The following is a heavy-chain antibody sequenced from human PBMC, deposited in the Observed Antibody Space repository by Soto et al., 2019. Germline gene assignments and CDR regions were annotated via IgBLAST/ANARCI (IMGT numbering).Heavy chain of an antibody. CDR2: ISGSGGTI. CDR3: AKAYYDFWSGYYSLYH. J-gene: IGHJ5*02. V-gene: IGHV3-23*01. D-gene: IGHD3-3*01. Sequence: GGSLRLSCAASGFSFIRYAMSWVLQAPWKGLEWVSGISGSGGTIHYADSVKGRFTISRDNSKNTLNLQMSSLRAEDTAVYFCAKAYYDFWSGYYSLYHWGQGTPVTVSS. CDR1: GFSFIRYA.